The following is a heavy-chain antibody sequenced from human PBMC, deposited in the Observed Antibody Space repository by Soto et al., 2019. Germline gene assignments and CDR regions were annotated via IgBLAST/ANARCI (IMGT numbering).Heavy chain of an antibody. CDR2: INPSGGST. Sequence: QVQLVQSGAEVKKPGASVKVSCKASGYTFTSYYMHWVRQAPGQGLEWMGIINPSGGSTSYAQKFQGGVTMTRDTSTSTVYMELSSLRSEDTAVYYCAMEQLAIFYYYYGMDVWGQGTTVTVSS. CDR1: GYTFTSYY. J-gene: IGHJ6*02. D-gene: IGHD6-6*01. V-gene: IGHV1-46*01. CDR3: AMEQLAIFYYYYGMDV.